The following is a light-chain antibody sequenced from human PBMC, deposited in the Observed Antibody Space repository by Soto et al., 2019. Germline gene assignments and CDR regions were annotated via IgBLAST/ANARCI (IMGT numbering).Light chain of an antibody. Sequence: QSALTQPASVSGSPGQWIAISCPGSSSDVGIYNYVSWYQQHPGNVPQLIIYEATNRPSGVYTRFSGSKSGNTACLPTSGRQPEDDADYDCSSYTTSSTRVFGTWTKVTVL. J-gene: IGLJ1*01. CDR3: SSYTTSSTRV. CDR1: SSDVGIYNY. CDR2: EAT. V-gene: IGLV2-14*01.